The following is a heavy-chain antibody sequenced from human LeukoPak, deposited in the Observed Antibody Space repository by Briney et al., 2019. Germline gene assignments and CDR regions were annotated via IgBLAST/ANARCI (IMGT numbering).Heavy chain of an antibody. Sequence: SETLSLTCVVYGGSFRGYYWSWIRQPPGKGLEWIGEINHSGSTNYNPSLKSRVTISVDTSKNQFSLKLSSVTAADTAVYYCARGRSLKLIDFDYWGQGTLVTVSS. J-gene: IGHJ4*02. CDR1: GGSFRGYY. CDR3: ARGRSLKLIDFDY. D-gene: IGHD2-15*01. CDR2: INHSGST. V-gene: IGHV4-34*01.